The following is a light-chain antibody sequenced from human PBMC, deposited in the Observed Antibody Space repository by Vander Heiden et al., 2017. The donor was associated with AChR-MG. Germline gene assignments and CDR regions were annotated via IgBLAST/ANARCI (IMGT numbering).Light chain of an antibody. J-gene: IGLJ3*02. CDR2: DVS. CDR1: SSDVGGYNY. Sequence: QPALTQPASVSRSPGQSITISCTGTSSDVGGYNYVSWYQQHPGKAPKLRIYDVSNRPSGVSNRFSGSKSGNTASLTISGLQAEDEADYYCSSFTSTSTPWVFGGGTKLTVL. V-gene: IGLV2-14*01. CDR3: SSFTSTSTPWV.